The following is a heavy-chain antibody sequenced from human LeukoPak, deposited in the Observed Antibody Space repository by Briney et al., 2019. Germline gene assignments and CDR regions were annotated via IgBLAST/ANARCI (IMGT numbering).Heavy chain of an antibody. CDR1: GFTFSSYA. CDR3: ARALVYSSGWPGLCDY. CDR2: ISYDGSNK. Sequence: GGSLRLSCAASGFTFSSYAMHWVRQAPGKGLEWVAVISYDGSNKYYADSVKGRFTISRDNSKNTLYLQVNSLRAEDTAVYYCARALVYSSGWPGLCDYWGQGTLVTVSS. D-gene: IGHD6-19*01. J-gene: IGHJ4*02. V-gene: IGHV3-30*04.